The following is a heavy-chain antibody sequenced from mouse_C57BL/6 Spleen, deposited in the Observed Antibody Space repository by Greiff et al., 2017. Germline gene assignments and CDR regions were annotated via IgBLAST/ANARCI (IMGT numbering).Heavy chain of an antibody. D-gene: IGHD2-4*01. J-gene: IGHJ3*01. CDR3: ARSYDYESWFAY. CDR1: GYSFTGYY. V-gene: IGHV1-43*01. CDR2: INPSTGGT. Sequence: EVKLQESGPELVKPGASVKISCKASGYSFTGYYMHWVKQSSEKSLEWIGEINPSTGGTSYNQKFKGKATLTVDKSSSTAYMQLKSLTSEDSAVYYCARSYDYESWFAYWGQGTLVTVSA.